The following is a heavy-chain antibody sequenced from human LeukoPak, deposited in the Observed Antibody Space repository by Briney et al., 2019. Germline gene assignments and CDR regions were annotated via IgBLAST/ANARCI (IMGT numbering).Heavy chain of an antibody. J-gene: IGHJ4*02. Sequence: GGSLRLPCAASGFTFISHPMHWLRQAPGKGLEWVAVMSYDGGQKYYPDSVKGRFTISRDISKNTLYLQMNSLRPEDTAVYYCARGRAVSGSEEGDYWGQGTLVIVSP. CDR3: ARGRAVSGSEEGDY. D-gene: IGHD3-16*01. CDR2: MSYDGGQK. CDR1: GFTFISHP. V-gene: IGHV3-30*04.